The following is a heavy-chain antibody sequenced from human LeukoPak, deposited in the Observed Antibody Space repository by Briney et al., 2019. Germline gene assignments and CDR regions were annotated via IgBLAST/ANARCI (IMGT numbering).Heavy chain of an antibody. D-gene: IGHD3-10*01. CDR2: ISGSGGST. Sequence: GGSLRLSCAASGFTFSSYAMSWVRQAPGKGLEWVSAISGSGGSTYYADSVKGRFTISRDNSKNTPYLQMNSLRAEDTAIYYCAKEMDGIGGPDYFDYWGQGTLVTVSS. J-gene: IGHJ4*02. V-gene: IGHV3-23*01. CDR1: GFTFSSYA. CDR3: AKEMDGIGGPDYFDY.